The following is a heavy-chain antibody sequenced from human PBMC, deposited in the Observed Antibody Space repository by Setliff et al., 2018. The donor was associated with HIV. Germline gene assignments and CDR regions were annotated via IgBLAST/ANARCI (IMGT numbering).Heavy chain of an antibody. CDR2: ISAYDGNT. D-gene: IGHD3-3*01. Sequence: ASVKVSCKASGYTFNNYYMHWVRQAPGQGLEWMGWISAYDGNTDQAQRFRDRVTLTGDTSISTASMELSSLKSDDTAMYYCATSTSRFFWNGFYQGGFGSRNSHSFENWGQGTLVTVSS. CDR3: ATSTSRFFWNGFYQGGFGSRNSHSFEN. CDR1: GYTFNNYY. V-gene: IGHV1-2*02. J-gene: IGHJ4*02.